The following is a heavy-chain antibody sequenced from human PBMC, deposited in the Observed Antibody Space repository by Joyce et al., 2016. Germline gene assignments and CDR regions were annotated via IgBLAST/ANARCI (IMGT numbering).Heavy chain of an antibody. CDR3: AHAPATDRYYGMDV. J-gene: IGHJ6*02. D-gene: IGHD6-25*01. V-gene: IGHV2-5*02. CDR1: GFSLSTSGVG. Sequence: QVTLKESGPTLVKPTQTPTLTCTFSGFSLSTSGVGVGWIRQPPGKALEWLALIYWDDDKRYSSSLKSRLTITKDTSKNQVVLTMTNMDPVDTATYYCAHAPATDRYYGMDVWGQGTTVTVSS. CDR2: IYWDDDK.